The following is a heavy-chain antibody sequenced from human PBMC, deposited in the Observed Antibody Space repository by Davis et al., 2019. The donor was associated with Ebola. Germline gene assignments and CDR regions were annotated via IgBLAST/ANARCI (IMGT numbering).Heavy chain of an antibody. CDR1: GFTFSNYA. CDR3: ARDPSTTVTKDYLDY. CDR2: ISYDGSNK. J-gene: IGHJ4*02. D-gene: IGHD4-17*01. Sequence: GGSLRLSCAASGFTFSNYAMHWVRQAPGKGLEWVAIISYDGSNKYYADSVKGRFTISRDNSKNTLYLQMNSLRAEDTAVYYCARDPSTTVTKDYLDYWGQGTLVTVSS. V-gene: IGHV3-30*04.